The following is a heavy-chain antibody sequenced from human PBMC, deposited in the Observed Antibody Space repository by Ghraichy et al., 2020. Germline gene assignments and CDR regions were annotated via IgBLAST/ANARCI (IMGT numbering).Heavy chain of an antibody. Sequence: SETLSLTCDVSGYSITSYYWSWVRQPPGKGLEWLGYVYHTGKTNYSPSLESRVTISIDTSKNQFSLKMMSVTPADTAVYFCARVRGLTGYYGYFDFWSPGTLVTGCS. CDR3: ARVRGLTGYYGYFDF. D-gene: IGHD3-9*01. CDR1: GYSITSYY. CDR2: VYHTGKT. V-gene: IGHV4-59*01. J-gene: IGHJ4*02.